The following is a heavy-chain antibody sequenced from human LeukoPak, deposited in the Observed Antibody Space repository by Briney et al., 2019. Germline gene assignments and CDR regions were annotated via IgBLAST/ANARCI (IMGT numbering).Heavy chain of an antibody. J-gene: IGHJ4*02. CDR3: ARDRAVAGLFDN. CDR1: GGSISSGGYY. Sequence: ETLSLTCTVSGGSISSGGYYWSWIRQPPGKGLEWVANIKEDGGEQNYVDSVEGRFTISRDNTKNSVFLQMNSLRAEDTAVYYCARDRAVAGLFDNWGQGTLVTVSS. CDR2: IKEDGGEQ. D-gene: IGHD6-19*01. V-gene: IGHV3-7*01.